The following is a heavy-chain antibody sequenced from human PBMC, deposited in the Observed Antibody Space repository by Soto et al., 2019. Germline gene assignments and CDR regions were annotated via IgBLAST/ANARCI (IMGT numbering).Heavy chain of an antibody. V-gene: IGHV4-4*02. J-gene: IGHJ4*02. Sequence: SETLSLTCAVSGGSISSSNWWSWVRQPPGKGLEWIGEIYHSGSTNYNPSLKSRVTIPVDKSKNQFSLKLSSVTAADTAVYYCARVGLLNYFDYWGQGTLVTAPQ. CDR1: GGSISSSNW. CDR3: ARVGLLNYFDY. CDR2: IYHSGST. D-gene: IGHD2-21*02.